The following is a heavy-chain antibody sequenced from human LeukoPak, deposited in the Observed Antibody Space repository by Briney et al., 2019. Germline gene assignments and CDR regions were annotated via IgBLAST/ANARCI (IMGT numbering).Heavy chain of an antibody. CDR2: FDPEDGET. J-gene: IGHJ6*02. V-gene: IGHV1-24*01. CDR1: GYTLTELS. D-gene: IGHD3-16*02. Sequence: GASVNVSCKVSGYTLTELSMHWVRQAPGKGLEWMGGFDPEDGETIYAQKFQGRVTMTEDTSTDTAYMELSSLRSEDTAVYYCATDSPMITFGGVIVRRPDYYYYGMDVWGQGATVTVSS. CDR3: ATDSPMITFGGVIVRRPDYYYYGMDV.